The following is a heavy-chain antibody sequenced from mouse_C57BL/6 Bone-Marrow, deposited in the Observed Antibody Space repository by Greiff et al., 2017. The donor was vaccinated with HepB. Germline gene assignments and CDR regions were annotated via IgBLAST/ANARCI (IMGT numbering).Heavy chain of an antibody. V-gene: IGHV1-5*01. D-gene: IGHD2-3*01. Sequence: EVQRVESGTVLARPGASVKMSCKTSGYTFTSYWMHWVKQRPGQGLEWIGAIYPGNSDTSYNQKFKGKAKLTAVTSASTAYMELSSLTNEDSAVYYCTRWGWLLLYYAMDYWGQGTSVTVSS. CDR2: IYPGNSDT. J-gene: IGHJ4*01. CDR3: TRWGWLLLYYAMDY. CDR1: GYTFTSYW.